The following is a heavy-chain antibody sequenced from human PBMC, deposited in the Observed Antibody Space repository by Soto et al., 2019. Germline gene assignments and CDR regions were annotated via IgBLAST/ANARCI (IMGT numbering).Heavy chain of an antibody. J-gene: IGHJ5*01. CDR2: IDPSYSYT. CDR1: VYNFTAFW. CDR3: ARVHKNWFDS. Sequence: PGESLKISCKASVYNFTAFWIHWVRQMPGKGLEWLGKIDPSYSYTNYSPSFEGHVTISTDNSITTAYLQWSSLRASDTALYFCARVHKNWFDSWAQGTLVTVSS. V-gene: IGHV5-10-1*01.